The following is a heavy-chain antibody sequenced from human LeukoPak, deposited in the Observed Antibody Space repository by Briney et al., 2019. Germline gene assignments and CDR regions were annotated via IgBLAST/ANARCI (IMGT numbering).Heavy chain of an antibody. J-gene: IGHJ4*02. Sequence: GGSLRLSCAASGFTFSGSAMHWVRQASGKGLEWVGRIRSKANSYATAYAASVKGRFTISRDNSKNTLNLQMNSLRAEDTAVYYCAKDPTHYRVWDYYETIGLSYWGQGTLVTVSS. CDR1: GFTFSGSA. D-gene: IGHD3-22*01. CDR2: IRSKANSYAT. CDR3: AKDPTHYRVWDYYETIGLSY. V-gene: IGHV3-73*01.